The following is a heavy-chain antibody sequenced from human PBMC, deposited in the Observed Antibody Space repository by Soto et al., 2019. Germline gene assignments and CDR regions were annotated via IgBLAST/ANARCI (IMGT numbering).Heavy chain of an antibody. CDR2: IYYSGST. Sequence: PSETLSLTCTVSGGSISSYYWSWIRQPPGKGLEWIGSIYYSGSTYYNPSLKSRLTISVDTSKNQFSLKLSSVTAADTAVYYCARRLREGTMVRGVKVPYYYYMDVWGKGTTVNVSS. CDR1: GGSISSYY. J-gene: IGHJ6*03. D-gene: IGHD3-10*01. CDR3: ARRLREGTMVRGVKVPYYYYMDV. V-gene: IGHV4-39*01.